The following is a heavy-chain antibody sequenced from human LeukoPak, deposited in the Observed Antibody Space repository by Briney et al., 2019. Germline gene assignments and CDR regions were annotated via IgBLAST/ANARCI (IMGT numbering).Heavy chain of an antibody. J-gene: IGHJ6*03. CDR3: ASRSYYYYYYMDV. V-gene: IGHV3-53*01. Sequence: GGSLRLSCAASGFTVSSNYMSWVRQAPGKGLEWVSVIYSGGSTYYADSVKGRFTISRDNSKNTLYLQMNSLRAEDTAVYYCASRSYYYYYYMDVWGKGTTVTVYS. CDR1: GFTVSSNY. CDR2: IYSGGST.